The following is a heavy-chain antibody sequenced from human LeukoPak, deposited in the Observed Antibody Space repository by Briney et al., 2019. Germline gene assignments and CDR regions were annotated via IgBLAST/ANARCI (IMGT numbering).Heavy chain of an antibody. V-gene: IGHV1-46*01. CDR2: IYPSGGGS. D-gene: IGHD3-22*01. Sequence: ASVKVSCKASGYTFTNYYMHWVRQAPGHGLVWMGIIYPSGGGSSYAQKSQGRVTMTRDTSTSTVYMELSSLTSGDTALYYCARAYSGYSIDFWGQGTLVTVSS. CDR3: ARAYSGYSIDF. CDR1: GYTFTNYY. J-gene: IGHJ4*02.